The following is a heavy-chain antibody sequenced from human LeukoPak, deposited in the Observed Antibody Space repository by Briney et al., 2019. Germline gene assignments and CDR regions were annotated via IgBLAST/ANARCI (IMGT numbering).Heavy chain of an antibody. V-gene: IGHV1-2*02. CDR1: GYTFTGYY. Sequence: GASVKASCKASGYTFTGYYMHWVRQAPGQGLEWMGWINPNSGGTYYARKFQGRVTMTRDTSISTAYMELSRLRSDDTAVYYCARDGSGWYGYWGQGTLVTVSS. J-gene: IGHJ4*02. CDR3: ARDGSGWYGY. D-gene: IGHD6-19*01. CDR2: INPNSGGT.